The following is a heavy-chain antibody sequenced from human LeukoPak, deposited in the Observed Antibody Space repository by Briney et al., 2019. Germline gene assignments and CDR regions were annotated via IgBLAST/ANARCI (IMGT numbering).Heavy chain of an antibody. J-gene: IGHJ6*02. CDR1: GGSISSYY. D-gene: IGHD3-22*01. CDR3: ARHEVVDFHYYYGMDV. Sequence: SETLSLTCTVSGGSISSYYWSWIRQPPGKGLEWIGEIFHTGSASYNPSLQSRVTISVDKSKNQFSLKVTSVTAADTAIYYCARHEVVDFHYYYGMDVWGQGTTVTVS. V-gene: IGHV4-59*08. CDR2: IFHTGSA.